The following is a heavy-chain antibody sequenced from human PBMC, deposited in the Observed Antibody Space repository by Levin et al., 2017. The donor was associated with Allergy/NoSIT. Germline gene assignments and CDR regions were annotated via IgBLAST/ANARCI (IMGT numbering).Heavy chain of an antibody. CDR3: ARDVRGRYGFDI. CDR1: GFTVSSNS. CDR2: IYSGGST. V-gene: IGHV3-66*01. J-gene: IGHJ3*02. Sequence: LSLPCAASGFTVSSNSMSWVRQAPGKGLEWVSLIYSGGSTYYADSVKGRFTISRDNSKSTLYLQMNSLRAEDTAVYYCARDVRGRYGFDIWGQGTMVTVSS. D-gene: IGHD3-16*01.